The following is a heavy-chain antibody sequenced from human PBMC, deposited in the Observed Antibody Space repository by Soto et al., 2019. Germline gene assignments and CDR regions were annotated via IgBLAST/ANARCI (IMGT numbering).Heavy chain of an antibody. CDR2: FDPEDGET. J-gene: IGHJ6*02. CDR3: ATVYILIAAADDYGMDV. D-gene: IGHD6-13*01. V-gene: IGHV1-24*01. Sequence: VKVSCKVSGYTLTELSMHWVRQAPGKGLEWMGGFDPEDGETIYAQKFQGRVTMTEDTSTDTAYMELSSLRSEDTAVYYCATVYILIAAADDYGMDVWGQGTTVTVSS. CDR1: GYTLTELS.